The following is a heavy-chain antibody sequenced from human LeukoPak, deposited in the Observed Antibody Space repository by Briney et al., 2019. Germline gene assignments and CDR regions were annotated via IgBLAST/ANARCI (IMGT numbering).Heavy chain of an antibody. D-gene: IGHD2-2*02. CDR3: ARDHKGHIVVVPAAIDY. J-gene: IGHJ4*02. CDR2: IKQDGSEK. Sequence: GGSLRLSCAASGFTFSSYWMSWVRQAPGKGLEWVANIKQDGSEKYYEDSVKGRFTISRDNAKNSLYLQMNSLRAEDTAVYYCARDHKGHIVVVPAAIDYWGQGTLVTVSS. V-gene: IGHV3-7*01. CDR1: GFTFSSYW.